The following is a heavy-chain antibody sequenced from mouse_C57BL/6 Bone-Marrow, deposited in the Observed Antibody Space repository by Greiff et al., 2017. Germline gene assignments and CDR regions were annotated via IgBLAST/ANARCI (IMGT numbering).Heavy chain of an antibody. D-gene: IGHD1-1*01. CDR1: GYTFTSYW. CDR3: ARVPLPTVGATDWYFDV. CDR2: INPSSGYT. J-gene: IGHJ1*03. V-gene: IGHV1-7*01. Sequence: VQVVESGAELAKPGASVKLSCKASGYTFTSYWMHWVKQRPGQGLEWIGYINPSSGYTKYNQKFKDKATLTADKSSSTAYMQLSSLTYEDSAVYYCARVPLPTVGATDWYFDVWGTGTTVTVSS.